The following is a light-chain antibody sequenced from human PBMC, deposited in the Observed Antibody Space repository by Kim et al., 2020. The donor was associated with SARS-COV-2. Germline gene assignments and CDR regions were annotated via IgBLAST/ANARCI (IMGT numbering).Light chain of an antibody. CDR2: DVN. Sequence: YNYVSWYQQHPGKAPKIMIFDVNNRPSGVSNRFSGSKSANTASLTISGLRPEDEAAYYCSPFTTSSTVVFGGGTQLTVL. J-gene: IGLJ3*02. CDR1: YNY. V-gene: IGLV2-14*03. CDR3: SPFTTSSTVV.